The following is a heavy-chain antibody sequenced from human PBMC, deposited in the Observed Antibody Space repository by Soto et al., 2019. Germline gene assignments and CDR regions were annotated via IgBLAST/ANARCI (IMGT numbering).Heavy chain of an antibody. D-gene: IGHD3-22*01. CDR3: ARYGSNYYDSSGYYYAKYFHH. Sequence: QVQLQQWGAGLLKPSETLSLTCAVYGGSFSGYYWSWIRQPPGKGLEWIGEINHSGSTNYNPSLKSRVTISVDTSKNQFSLKLSSVTAADTAVYYCARYGSNYYDSSGYYYAKYFHHWGQGTLVTVSS. J-gene: IGHJ1*01. CDR2: INHSGST. V-gene: IGHV4-34*01. CDR1: GGSFSGYY.